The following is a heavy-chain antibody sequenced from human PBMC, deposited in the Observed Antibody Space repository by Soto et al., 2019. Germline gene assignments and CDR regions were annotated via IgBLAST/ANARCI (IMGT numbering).Heavy chain of an antibody. D-gene: IGHD6-19*01. V-gene: IGHV1-24*01. CDR1: GYTLTELS. CDR2: FDPEDGET. Sequence: ASVKVSCKVSGYTLTELSMHWVRQAPGKGLEWMGGFDPEDGETIYAQKFQGRVTMTEDTSTDTAYMELSSLRSEDTAVYYCATVRRWLVHFEYWGQGTLVTVSS. CDR3: ATVRRWLVHFEY. J-gene: IGHJ4*02.